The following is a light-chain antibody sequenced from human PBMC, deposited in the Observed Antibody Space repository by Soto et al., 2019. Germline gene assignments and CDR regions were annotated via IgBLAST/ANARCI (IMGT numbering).Light chain of an antibody. CDR2: GAT. J-gene: IGKJ5*01. V-gene: IGKV1-12*01. Sequence: DIQMTQSPSSVSASVGDRVTITCRASQGVSSWLAWYQQKPGKAPELLIYGATSLASGVPSRFSGSGSGTDFTLTISSLQPEDSATYYCQQDNSFPITFGQGTRLEIK. CDR1: QGVSSW. CDR3: QQDNSFPIT.